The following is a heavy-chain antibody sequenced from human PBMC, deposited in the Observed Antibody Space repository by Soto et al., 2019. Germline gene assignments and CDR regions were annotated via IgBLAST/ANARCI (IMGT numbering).Heavy chain of an antibody. J-gene: IGHJ4*02. V-gene: IGHV4-31*03. D-gene: IGHD3-22*01. CDR2: IYYSGST. CDR1: GGSISSGGYY. CDR3: ARGYYDLYFDY. Sequence: SETLSLTCTVSGGSISSGGYYWSWIRQHPGKGLEWIGYIYYSGSTYYNPSLKSRVTISVDTSKNQFSLKLSSVTAADTAVYYCARGYYDLYFDYWGQGTLVTVSS.